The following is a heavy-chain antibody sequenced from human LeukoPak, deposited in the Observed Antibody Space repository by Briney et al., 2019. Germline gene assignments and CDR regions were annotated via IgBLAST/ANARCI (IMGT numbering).Heavy chain of an antibody. V-gene: IGHV3-53*01. D-gene: IGHD5-18*01. Sequence: PGGSLRLSCAASGFSVSSNYMSWVRQAPGKGLEWVSVIYNGGSTYYADSVKGRFTISRDKSKNTLYLQMNSLRAEDTAMYYCARYSWPYHFDYWGQGTLVTVSS. CDR1: GFSVSSNY. J-gene: IGHJ4*02. CDR2: IYNGGST. CDR3: ARYSWPYHFDY.